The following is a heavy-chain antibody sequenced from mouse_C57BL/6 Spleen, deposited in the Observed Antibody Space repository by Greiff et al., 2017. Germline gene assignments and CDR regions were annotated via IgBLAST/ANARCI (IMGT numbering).Heavy chain of an antibody. CDR3: ARDLHYDYDGDYYAMDY. CDR1: GFTFSDYY. V-gene: IGHV5-16*01. J-gene: IGHJ4*01. Sequence: DVQLVESEGGLVQPGSSMKLSCTASGFTFSDYYMAWVRQVPEKGLEWVANINYDGSSTYYLDSLKSRFIISRDNAKNILYLQMSSLKSEDTATYYCARDLHYDYDGDYYAMDYWGQGTSVTVSS. D-gene: IGHD2-4*01. CDR2: INYDGSST.